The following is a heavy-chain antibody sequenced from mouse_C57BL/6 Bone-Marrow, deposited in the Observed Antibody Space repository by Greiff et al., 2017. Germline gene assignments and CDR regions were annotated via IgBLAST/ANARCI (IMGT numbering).Heavy chain of an antibody. D-gene: IGHD1-1*01. Sequence: VQLQQSGAELARPGASVKLSCKASGYTFTSYGISWVKQRTGQGLGWIGEIYPRSGNTYYNEKFKGKATLTADKSSSTAYMELRSLTSEDSAVYFCAGLYYYGSDYWGQGTTLTVSS. V-gene: IGHV1-81*01. J-gene: IGHJ2*01. CDR3: AGLYYYGSDY. CDR1: GYTFTSYG. CDR2: IYPRSGNT.